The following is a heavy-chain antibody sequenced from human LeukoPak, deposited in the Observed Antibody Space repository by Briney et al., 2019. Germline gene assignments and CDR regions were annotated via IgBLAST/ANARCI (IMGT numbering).Heavy chain of an antibody. V-gene: IGHV3-21*04. CDR2: ISSSGSDI. CDR3: AKHVEISTISPLDY. CDR1: GFTFTIYG. J-gene: IGHJ4*02. Sequence: GGSLRLSCAASGFTFTIYGMNWVRQAPGKGLEWVSSISSSGSDIYYADSVRGRFTISRDNSKNMMYLQMNSLRADDTAVYYCAKHVEISTISPLDYWGQGTLVSVSS. D-gene: IGHD5-24*01.